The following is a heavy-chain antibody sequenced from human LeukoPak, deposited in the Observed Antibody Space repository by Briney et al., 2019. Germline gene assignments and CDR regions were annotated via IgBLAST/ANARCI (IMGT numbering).Heavy chain of an antibody. CDR2: IYYSGST. CDR1: GFTFSSYA. J-gene: IGHJ5*02. CDR3: ARGYTSNWIWFDP. Sequence: KSGGSLRLSCAASGFTFSSYAMSWVRQPPGKGLEWIGYIYYSGSTNYNPSLKSRVTISVDTSKNQFSLRLNSVTAADTAIYYCARGYTSNWIWFDPWGQGTLVTVSS. V-gene: IGHV4-59*01. D-gene: IGHD6-13*01.